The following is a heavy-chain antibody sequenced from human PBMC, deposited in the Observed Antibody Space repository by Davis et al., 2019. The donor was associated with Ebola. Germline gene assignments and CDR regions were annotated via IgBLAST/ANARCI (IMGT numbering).Heavy chain of an antibody. CDR1: GFTFTNYA. V-gene: IGHV3-23*03. CDR2: LYSDGTT. J-gene: IGHJ4*02. CDR3: AKEELKVFDY. Sequence: PGGSLRLSCAASGFTFTNYAMGWVRQAPGKGLEWVSVLYSDGTTYYADSVKGRFTISRDNSKNTLILQMNSLRAEDTAIYYCAKEELKVFDYWGQGTLVTVSS. D-gene: IGHD3-10*01.